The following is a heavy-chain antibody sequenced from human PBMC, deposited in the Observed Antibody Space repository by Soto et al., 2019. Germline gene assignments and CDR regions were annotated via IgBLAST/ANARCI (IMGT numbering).Heavy chain of an antibody. V-gene: IGHV3-74*01. CDR3: GTTFEY. J-gene: IGHJ4*02. CDR1: GFTSSNYW. D-gene: IGHD1-26*01. CDR2: INNDGSRT. Sequence: EVQVVESGGALVQPGGSLRLSCAASGFTSSNYWMHWVRQVPGEGLVWVSSINNDGSRTWYADSVRGRIAMSRDNARNLVYLQMNSLRAEDTAVYYCGTTFEYWGQGALVTVSS.